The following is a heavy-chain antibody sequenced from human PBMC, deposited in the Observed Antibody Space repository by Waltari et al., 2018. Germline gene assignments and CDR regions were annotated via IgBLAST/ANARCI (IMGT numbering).Heavy chain of an antibody. CDR2: IRYDGSNQ. Sequence: HLVESGGGVVQLGGSLRLSCAASGFTFRYFGMHWVRQAPGKGLEWVVFIRYDGSNQEYVDSVKGRFSISRDNSRNTVYLQMNSLRVEDTAVYYCAKDRGGGYGGLRPDAFDIWGEGTRVIVSS. D-gene: IGHD3-10*01. CDR3: AKDRGGGYGGLRPDAFDI. CDR1: GFTFRYFG. V-gene: IGHV3-30*02. J-gene: IGHJ3*02.